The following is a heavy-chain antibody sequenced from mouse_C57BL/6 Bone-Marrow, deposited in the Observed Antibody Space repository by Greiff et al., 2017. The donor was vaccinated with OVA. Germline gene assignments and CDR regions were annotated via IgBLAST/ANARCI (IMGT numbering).Heavy chain of an antibody. J-gene: IGHJ3*01. CDR2: INSDGGST. CDR1: EYEFPSHD. D-gene: IGHD2-10*02. V-gene: IGHV5-2*01. Sequence: EVKLMESGGGLVQPGESLKLSCESNEYEFPSHDMSWVSKTPEKRLELVAAINSDGGSTYYPDAMERRFIISRDNTKQTLYMQMSSLRSEDTALYYCARSYGPWVAYWGQGILVTVSA. CDR3: ARSYGPWVAY.